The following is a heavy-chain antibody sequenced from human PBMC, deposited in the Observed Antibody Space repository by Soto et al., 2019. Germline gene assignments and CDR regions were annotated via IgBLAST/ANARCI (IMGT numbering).Heavy chain of an antibody. CDR1: GGSISSSGYY. D-gene: IGHD2-2*01. CDR3: ARDRKFSTHGIDP. Sequence: SETLSLTCAVSGGSISSSGYYWSWIRQHPGKGLELIGYIYYSGSTYYNPSLKSRVTISVDTSKNQFSLKLSSVTAADTAVYYCARDRKFSTHGIDPWGQGTLVTVSS. CDR2: IYYSGST. J-gene: IGHJ5*02. V-gene: IGHV4-31*11.